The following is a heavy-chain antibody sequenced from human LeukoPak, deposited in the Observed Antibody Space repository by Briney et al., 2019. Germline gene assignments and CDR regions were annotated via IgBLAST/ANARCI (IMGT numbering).Heavy chain of an antibody. D-gene: IGHD6-13*01. V-gene: IGHV4-59*01. CDR1: GGSISSYY. Sequence: PSETLSLTCTVSGGSISSYYWSWIRQPPGKGLEWIGYIYYSGSTNYNPSLKSRVTISVDTSKNQFSLKLSSVTAADTAVFYCARAGSWKLNFDYWGQGTLVTVSS. J-gene: IGHJ4*02. CDR3: ARAGSWKLNFDY. CDR2: IYYSGST.